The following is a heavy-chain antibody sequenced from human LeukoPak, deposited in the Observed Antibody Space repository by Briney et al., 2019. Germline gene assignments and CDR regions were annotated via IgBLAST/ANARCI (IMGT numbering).Heavy chain of an antibody. Sequence: GRSLRLSCAASGFTFSSYAMHWVRQAPGKGLEWVAVISYDGSNKYYADSVKGRFTTSRDNSKNTLYLQMNSLRAEDTAVYYCARGYSSGYRTDYWGQGTLVTVSS. CDR3: ARGYSSGYRTDY. CDR2: ISYDGSNK. D-gene: IGHD3-22*01. CDR1: GFTFSSYA. V-gene: IGHV3-30*04. J-gene: IGHJ4*02.